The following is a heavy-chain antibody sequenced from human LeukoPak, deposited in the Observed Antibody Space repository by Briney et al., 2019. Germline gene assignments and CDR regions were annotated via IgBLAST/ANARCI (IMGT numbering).Heavy chain of an antibody. CDR3: ALIVATIPVDY. CDR2: ISGSGGST. V-gene: IGHV3-23*01. J-gene: IGHJ4*02. CDR1: GFSFSSFD. D-gene: IGHD5-12*01. Sequence: GGSLRLSCAASGFSFSSFDMSWVRQAPGKGLEWVSAISGSGGSTYYADSVKGRFTISRDNSKNTLYLQMNSPRAEDTAVYYCALIVATIPVDYWGQGTLVTVSS.